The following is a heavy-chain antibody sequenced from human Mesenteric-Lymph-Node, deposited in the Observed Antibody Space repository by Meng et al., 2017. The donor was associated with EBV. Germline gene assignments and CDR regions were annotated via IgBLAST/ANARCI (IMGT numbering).Heavy chain of an antibody. CDR2: IYWDDDK. Sequence: QIPLKESGPTLVKTTQTLTLTCTFSGFSLSTNGVGVGWIRQPPGKALEWRALIYWDDDKEYSPSLKSRLTITKDTSKDQVVLTMTNMDPVDTATYYCAHRGSSWFFDYWGQGTLVTVSS. CDR3: AHRGSSWFFDY. D-gene: IGHD6-13*01. CDR1: GFSLSTNGVG. J-gene: IGHJ4*02. V-gene: IGHV2-5*02.